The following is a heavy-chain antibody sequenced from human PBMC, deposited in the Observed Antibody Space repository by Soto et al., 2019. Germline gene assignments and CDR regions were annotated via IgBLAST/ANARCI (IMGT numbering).Heavy chain of an antibody. CDR3: ARDSDYYDSTEDAFDI. J-gene: IGHJ3*02. CDR1: GFTFSSYA. V-gene: IGHV3-30-3*01. D-gene: IGHD3-22*01. Sequence: QVQLVESGGGVVQPGRSLRLSCAASGFTFSSYAMHWVRQAPGKGLEWVAVISYDGSNKYYADSVKGRFTISRDNSKNTLYLQMNSLRAEDTAVYYCARDSDYYDSTEDAFDIWGQGTMVTVSS. CDR2: ISYDGSNK.